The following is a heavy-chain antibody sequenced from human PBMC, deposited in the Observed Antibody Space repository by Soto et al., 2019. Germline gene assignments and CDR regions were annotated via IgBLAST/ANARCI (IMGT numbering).Heavy chain of an antibody. CDR3: ARGEYYYDSSGPAPGGAFDI. J-gene: IGHJ3*02. Sequence: QVQLVQSGAEVKKPGSSVKVSCKASGGTFSSYAISWVRQAPGQGLEWMGGIIPIFGTANYAQKFQGRVTITADKSTSTAYMELSCLRSEDTAVYYCARGEYYYDSSGPAPGGAFDIWGQGTMVTVSS. CDR2: IIPIFGTA. CDR1: GGTFSSYA. V-gene: IGHV1-69*06. D-gene: IGHD3-22*01.